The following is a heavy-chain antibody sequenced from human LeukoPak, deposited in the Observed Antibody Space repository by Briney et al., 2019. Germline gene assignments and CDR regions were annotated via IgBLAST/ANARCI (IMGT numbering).Heavy chain of an antibody. CDR1: GFTFSSYW. D-gene: IGHD2-15*01. J-gene: IGHJ4*02. V-gene: IGHV3-7*03. CDR2: IKQDGSEK. CDR3: ARVNVVVVPAFPLD. Sequence: GGSLRLSCAASGFTFSSYWMSWVRQAPGKGLEWVANIKQDGSEKYYVDSLRGRFTISRDNAKNSLYLQMNSLRAEDTAVYYCARVNVVVVPAFPLDWGQGTLVTVSS.